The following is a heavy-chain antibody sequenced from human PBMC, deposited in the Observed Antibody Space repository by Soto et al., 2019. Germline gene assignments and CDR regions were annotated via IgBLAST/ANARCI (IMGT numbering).Heavy chain of an antibody. CDR1: GFTFSSYG. CDR3: ASASIRVAPTPQY. V-gene: IGHV3-33*01. CDR2: IWYDGSNK. Sequence: QVQLVESGGGVVQPGRSLRLSCAASGFTFSSYGMHWVRQAPGKGLEWVAVIWYDGSNKYYADSVKGRFTISRDNSKNTLYLHMHSLRVEDTAVYYCASASIRVAPTPQYWGQGTLVTVSS. J-gene: IGHJ4*02. D-gene: IGHD3-3*02.